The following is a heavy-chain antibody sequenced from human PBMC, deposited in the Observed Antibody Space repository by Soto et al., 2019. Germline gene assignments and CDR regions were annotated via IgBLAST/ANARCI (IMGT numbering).Heavy chain of an antibody. CDR1: GFTFSSNA. CDR2: ISGSGGST. V-gene: IGHV3-23*01. D-gene: IGHD6-6*01. CDR3: AKRSWQLVIDY. Sequence: GGSLRLSCAASGFTFSSNAMSWFRQAPGKGLEWVSAISGSGGSTYYADSVKGRFTISRDNSKNTLYLQMNSLRAEDTAVYYCAKRSWQLVIDYWGQGTLVTVSS. J-gene: IGHJ4*02.